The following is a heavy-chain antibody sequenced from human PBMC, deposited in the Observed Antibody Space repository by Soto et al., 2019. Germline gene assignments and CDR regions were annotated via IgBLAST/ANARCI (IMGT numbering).Heavy chain of an antibody. CDR1: GFTFSSYA. CDR2: ISSNGGST. J-gene: IGHJ5*02. D-gene: IGHD2-2*01. Sequence: GGSLSLSCSASGFTFSSYAMHWVRQAPGKGLEYVSAISSNGGSTYYSDSVKGRFTISRDNSKNTLYLQMSSLRAEDTAVYYCVKGHLGYCSSTSCYSNWFDPWGQGTLVTV. V-gene: IGHV3-64D*06. CDR3: VKGHLGYCSSTSCYSNWFDP.